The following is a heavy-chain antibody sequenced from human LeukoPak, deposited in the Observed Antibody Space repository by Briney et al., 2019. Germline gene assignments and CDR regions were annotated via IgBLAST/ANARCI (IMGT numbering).Heavy chain of an antibody. CDR3: ARDMDIVVVPAAKYYYGMDV. CDR1: GFTLSSYW. V-gene: IGHV3-7*01. CDR2: IKQDGSEK. J-gene: IGHJ6*02. Sequence: HTGGSLRLSCAASGFTLSSYWMSWARQAPGKGLEWVANIKQDGSEKYYVDSVKGRFTISRDNAKNSLYLQMNSLRAEDTAVYYCARDMDIVVVPAAKYYYGMDVWGQGTTVTVSS. D-gene: IGHD2-2*03.